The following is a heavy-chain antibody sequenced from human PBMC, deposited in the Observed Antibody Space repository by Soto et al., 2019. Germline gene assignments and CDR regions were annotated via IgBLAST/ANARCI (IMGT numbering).Heavy chain of an antibody. CDR3: ARGSIAGWLATEYFQH. CDR2: IWYDGSNK. Sequence: QVQLVESGGGVVQPGRSLRLSCAASGFTFSSYGMHWVRQAPGKGLEWVAVIWYDGSNKYYADSVKGRFTISRDNSKNTLYLQMNSLRAEDTAVYYCARGSIAGWLATEYFQHWGQGTPVTVSS. J-gene: IGHJ1*01. D-gene: IGHD6-19*01. V-gene: IGHV3-33*01. CDR1: GFTFSSYG.